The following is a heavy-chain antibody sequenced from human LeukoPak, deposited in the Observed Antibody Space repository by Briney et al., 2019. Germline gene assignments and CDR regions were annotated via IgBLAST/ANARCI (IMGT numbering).Heavy chain of an antibody. CDR2: IYTSGST. CDR3: ARQNYDILTGYYTDAFDI. V-gene: IGHV4-4*07. CDR1: GGSISSYY. J-gene: IGHJ3*02. Sequence: SETQSLTCTVSGGSISSYYWSWIWQPAGKGLEWIGRIYTSGSTNYNPSLKSRVTMSVDTSKNQFSLKLSSVTAADTAVYYCARQNYDILTGYYTDAFDIWGQGTMVTVSS. D-gene: IGHD3-9*01.